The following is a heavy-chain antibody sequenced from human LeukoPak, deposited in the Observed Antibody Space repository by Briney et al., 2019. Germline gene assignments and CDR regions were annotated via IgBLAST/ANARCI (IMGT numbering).Heavy chain of an antibody. V-gene: IGHV4-34*01. J-gene: IGHJ4*02. CDR1: GGSFSGYY. CDR2: INHSGST. CDR3: ARGSANDSSGCQLFDY. D-gene: IGHD6-19*01. Sequence: PSETLSLTCAVDGGSFSGYYWSWICQPPGKGLEWIGEINHSGSTNYNPSLKSRVTISVDTSKNQFSLKLSSVTAADTAVYYCARGSANDSSGCQLFDYWGQGTLVTVSS.